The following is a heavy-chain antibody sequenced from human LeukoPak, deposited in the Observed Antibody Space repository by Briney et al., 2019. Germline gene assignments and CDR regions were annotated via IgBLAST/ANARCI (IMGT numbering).Heavy chain of an antibody. CDR3: ARGSRKYYYMDV. CDR1: GYSFTTYW. CDR2: IYPGDSDS. D-gene: IGHD1-14*01. J-gene: IGHJ6*03. Sequence: GGSLKISCKGSGYSFTTYWIGWVRQLPGKGLEWMGIIYPGDSDSSYSPSFQGQVTISADKSISTAYLQWSSLKASDTAMYYRARGSRKYYYMDVWVKGTTVTVSS. V-gene: IGHV5-51*01.